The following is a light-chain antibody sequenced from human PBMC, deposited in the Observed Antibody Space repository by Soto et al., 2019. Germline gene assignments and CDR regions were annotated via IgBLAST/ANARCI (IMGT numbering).Light chain of an antibody. J-gene: IGLJ1*01. CDR3: SSYTSSVYV. CDR2: DVS. V-gene: IGLV2-14*01. Sequence: QSMLTQPASESGSPGQSVTISCTGTSSDVGGYNYVSWYQQHPGKAPKLMIYDVSNRPSGVSNRFSGSKSGNTASLTISGLQAEDEADYYCSSYTSSVYVFGNGTKVTVL. CDR1: SSDVGGYNY.